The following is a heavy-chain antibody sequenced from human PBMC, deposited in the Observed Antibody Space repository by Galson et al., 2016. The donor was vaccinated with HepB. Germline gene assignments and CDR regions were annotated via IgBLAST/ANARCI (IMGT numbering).Heavy chain of an antibody. V-gene: IGHV3-21*01. CDR3: ARDRSRFSSGYYTGARDVFAI. Sequence: CAASGFSISTYTMNWVRQAPGKGLEWISYISSSSAYVDYADSVKGRFTISRENAKNSLYLQMNSLRAEDTAVYYCARDRSRFSSGYYTGARDVFAIWGQGTVVTVSS. D-gene: IGHD3-3*01. CDR1: GFSISTYT. CDR2: ISSSSAYV. J-gene: IGHJ3*02.